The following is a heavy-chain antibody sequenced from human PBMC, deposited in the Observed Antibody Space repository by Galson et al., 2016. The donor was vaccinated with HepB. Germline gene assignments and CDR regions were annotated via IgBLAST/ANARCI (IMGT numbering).Heavy chain of an antibody. CDR2: ISSSSSYI. V-gene: IGHV3-21*01. CDR1: GFAFSGYS. CDR3: ARTYYDYVWGSYRQVFDAFDI. D-gene: IGHD3-16*02. J-gene: IGHJ3*02. Sequence: SLRLSCAASGFAFSGYSMNWVRQAPGKGLEWVSSISSSSSYIYYADSVKGRFTISRDNAKNSLYLQMNSLRAEDTAVYYCARTYYDYVWGSYRQVFDAFDIWGQGTMVTVSS.